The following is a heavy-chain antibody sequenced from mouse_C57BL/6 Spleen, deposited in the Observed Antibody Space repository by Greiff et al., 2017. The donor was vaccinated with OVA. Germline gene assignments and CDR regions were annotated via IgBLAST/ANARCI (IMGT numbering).Heavy chain of an antibody. Sequence: QVQLQQPGAELVRPGASVTLSCKASGYTFTDYEMHWVKQTPVHGLEWIGAIDPENGGTAYNQKFKGKAILTADKSSSTAYVELRSLTAEDSAVYYYHYDVHSWGQGTTLTVSS. CDR2: IDPENGGT. V-gene: IGHV1-15*01. CDR3: HYDVHS. D-gene: IGHD1-1*01. J-gene: IGHJ2*01. CDR1: GYTFTDYE.